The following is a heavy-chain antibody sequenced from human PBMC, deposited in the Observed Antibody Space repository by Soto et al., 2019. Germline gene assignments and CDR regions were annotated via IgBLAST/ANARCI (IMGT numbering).Heavy chain of an antibody. D-gene: IGHD3-16*02. CDR3: ARDLRYFGGVSVPFDY. Sequence: QVQLVQSGAEVKKPGASVKFSCKASGYRFTSYGISWARQAPGQGLEWVGWISPYNGNTTYAQKIQGRVTMKADTSTSSADMELRRLRSDDTAVYYCARDLRYFGGVSVPFDYWSQGTLVTVSS. V-gene: IGHV1-18*01. CDR1: GYRFTSYG. J-gene: IGHJ4*02. CDR2: ISPYNGNT.